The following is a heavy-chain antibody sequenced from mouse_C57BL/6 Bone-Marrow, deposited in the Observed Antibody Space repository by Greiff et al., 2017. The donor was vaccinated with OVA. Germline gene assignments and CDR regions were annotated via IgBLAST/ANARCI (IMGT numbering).Heavy chain of an antibody. Sequence: QVQLQQSGAELARPGASVKLSCKASGYTFTSYGISWVKQRTGQGLEWIGEIYPRSGNTYYNEKFKGKATLTADKSSSTAYMELRSLTSEDSAVYFCARAGDYAGDWYLDVWGTGTTVTVSS. CDR3: ARAGDYAGDWYLDV. V-gene: IGHV1-81*01. CDR1: GYTFTSYG. J-gene: IGHJ1*03. CDR2: IYPRSGNT. D-gene: IGHD2-4*01.